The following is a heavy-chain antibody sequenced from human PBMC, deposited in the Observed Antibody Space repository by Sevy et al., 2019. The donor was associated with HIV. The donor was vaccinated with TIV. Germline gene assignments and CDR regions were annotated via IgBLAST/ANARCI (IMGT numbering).Heavy chain of an antibody. J-gene: IGHJ3*02. V-gene: IGHV3-48*02. CDR1: GFTFSSYS. D-gene: IGHD2-15*01. CDR2: ISSSSSTI. CDR3: ARVVVAARWGPDAFDI. Sequence: GESLKISCAASGFTFSSYSMNWVRQAPGKGLEWVSYISSSSSTIYYADSVKGRFTISRDNAKNSLYLQMNSLRDEDTAVYYCARVVVAARWGPDAFDIWGQGTMVTVSS.